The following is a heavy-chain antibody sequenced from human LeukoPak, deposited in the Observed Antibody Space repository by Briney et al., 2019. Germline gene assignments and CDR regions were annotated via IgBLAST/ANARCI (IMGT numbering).Heavy chain of an antibody. CDR1: DYSISSAYY. CDR3: ARKKRFLDPFDL. J-gene: IGHJ5*02. D-gene: IGHD3-3*01. CDR2: IYHSGRT. V-gene: IGHV4-38-2*01. Sequence: PSETLSLTCAVSDYSISSAYYWGWIRQPPGKRLAWIGSIYHSGRTYYNPSLQSRVTISADTSKNQFSLKLTSVTAGDTAIYYCARKKRFLDPFDLWGQGTLVTVSS.